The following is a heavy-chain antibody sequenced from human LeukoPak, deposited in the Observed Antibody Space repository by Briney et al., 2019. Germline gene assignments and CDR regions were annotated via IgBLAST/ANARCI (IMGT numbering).Heavy chain of an antibody. CDR3: ARHAIFGVVIRNWFDP. CDR1: GYSISSGYY. D-gene: IGHD3-3*01. V-gene: IGHV4-38-2*01. Sequence: SETLSLTCAVSGYSISSGYYWGWIRQPPGKGLEWIGSIYHSGSTYYNPSLKSRVTISVDTSKNQFSLKLSSVTAADTAVYYCARHAIFGVVIRNWFDPWGQGTLVTVSS. J-gene: IGHJ5*02. CDR2: IYHSGST.